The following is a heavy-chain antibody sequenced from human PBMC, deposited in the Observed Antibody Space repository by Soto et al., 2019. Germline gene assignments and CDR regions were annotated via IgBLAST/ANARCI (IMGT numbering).Heavy chain of an antibody. CDR3: ARGSGMGAPDGSFDL. D-gene: IGHD1-26*01. V-gene: IGHV1-69*06. CDR1: GGTFSSYA. Sequence: ASVKVSCKASGGTFSSYAISWVRQAPGQGLEWMGGIIPIFGTANYAQKFQGRVTITADKSTSTAYMELSSLRSEDTAVYYCARGSGMGAPDGSFDLWGQGTMVTVSS. CDR2: IIPIFGTA. J-gene: IGHJ3*01.